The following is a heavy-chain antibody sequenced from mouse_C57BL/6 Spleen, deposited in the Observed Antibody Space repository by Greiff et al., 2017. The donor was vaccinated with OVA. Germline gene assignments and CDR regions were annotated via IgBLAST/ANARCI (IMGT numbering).Heavy chain of an antibody. V-gene: IGHV1-50*01. CDR3: ANYGSSYGAMDY. CDR2: IDPSDSYT. Sequence: VQLQQPGAELVKPGASVKLSCKASGYTFTSYWMQWVKQRPGQGLEWIGEIDPSDSYTNYNQKFKGKATLTVDTSSSTAYMQLSSLTSEDSAVYYCANYGSSYGAMDYWGQGTSVTVSS. J-gene: IGHJ4*01. CDR1: GYTFTSYW. D-gene: IGHD1-1*01.